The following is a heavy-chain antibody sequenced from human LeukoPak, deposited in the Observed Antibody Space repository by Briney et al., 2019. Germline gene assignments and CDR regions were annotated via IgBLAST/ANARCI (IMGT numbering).Heavy chain of an antibody. Sequence: ASETPSLTCTVSGGSISSGGYYWSWIRQHPGKGLEWIGYIYYSGSTYYNPSLKSRVTISVDTSKNQFSLKLSSVTAADTAVYYCARDAADTAFDIWGQGTMVTVSS. CDR3: ARDAADTAFDI. CDR1: GGSISSGGYY. D-gene: IGHD6-13*01. V-gene: IGHV4-31*03. J-gene: IGHJ3*02. CDR2: IYYSGST.